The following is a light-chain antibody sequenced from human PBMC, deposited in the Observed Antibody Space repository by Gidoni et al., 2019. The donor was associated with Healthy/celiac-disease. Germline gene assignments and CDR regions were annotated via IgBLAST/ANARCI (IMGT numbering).Light chain of an antibody. V-gene: IGKV3-11*01. CDR1: QSVSSY. J-gene: IGKJ3*01. Sequence: EIVLTQSPATLSLSPGERATLSCRASQSVSSYLAWYKQKPGQAPRLLIYDASNRATGIPARFSGSGFGTDFTLTISSLEPEDFAVYYCQQRSNFGPGTKVDIK. CDR3: QQRSN. CDR2: DAS.